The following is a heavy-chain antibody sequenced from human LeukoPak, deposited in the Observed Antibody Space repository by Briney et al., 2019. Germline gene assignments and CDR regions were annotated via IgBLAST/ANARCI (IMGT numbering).Heavy chain of an antibody. CDR2: IYYSGST. Sequence: KPSETLSLTCTVSGGSISSSSYYWGWIRQPPGKGLEWIGSIYYSGSTYYNPSLKSRVTRSVDTSKNQFSLKLSSVTAADTAVYYCASVLPWGGWFDPWGQGTLVTVSS. D-gene: IGHD3-10*01. V-gene: IGHV4-39*01. CDR3: ASVLPWGGWFDP. J-gene: IGHJ5*02. CDR1: GGSISSSSYY.